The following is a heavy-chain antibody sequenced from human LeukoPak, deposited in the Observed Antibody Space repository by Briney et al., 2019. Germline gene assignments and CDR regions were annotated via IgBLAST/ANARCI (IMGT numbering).Heavy chain of an antibody. CDR2: VSQRGAT. CDR1: GASINGFS. CDR3: ARERSGSYYTFDV. D-gene: IGHD1-26*01. Sequence: SETLSLTCSVSGASINGFSWSWIRQTPEKGLEWIGYVSQRGATTSNPSLKTRVSISAGTSKSQFSLKMTSVTAADTAIYYCARERSGSYYTFDVWGPGTMVSVS. J-gene: IGHJ3*01. V-gene: IGHV4-59*13.